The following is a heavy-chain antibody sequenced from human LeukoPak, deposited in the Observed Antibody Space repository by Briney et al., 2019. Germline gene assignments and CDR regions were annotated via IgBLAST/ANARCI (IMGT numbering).Heavy chain of an antibody. CDR1: GGSFSGYY. CDR3: ARGQGGWYGYYYYGMDV. V-gene: IGHV4-34*01. Sequence: PSETLSLTCAVYGGSFSGYYWSWIRQPPGKGLEWIGEINHSGSTNYNPSLKSRVTISVDTSKKQFSLKLSSVTAADTAVYYCARGQGGWYGYYYYGMDVWGQGTTVTVSS. D-gene: IGHD6-19*01. J-gene: IGHJ6*02. CDR2: INHSGST.